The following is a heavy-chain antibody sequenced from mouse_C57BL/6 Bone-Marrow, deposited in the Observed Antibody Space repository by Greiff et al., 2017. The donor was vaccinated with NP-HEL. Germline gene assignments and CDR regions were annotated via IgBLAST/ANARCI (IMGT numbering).Heavy chain of an antibody. D-gene: IGHD2-14*01. J-gene: IGHJ1*03. CDR1: GFTFSSYG. CDR3: ARQGYYFDV. V-gene: IGHV5-6*01. Sequence: EVQRVESGGGLVKPGGSLKLSCAASGFTFSSYGMSWVRQTPDKRLEWVATISSGGSYTYYLDSVKGRFTISRDNAKNTLYLQMSSLKSEDTAMYYCARQGYYFDVWGTGTTVTVSS. CDR2: ISSGGSYT.